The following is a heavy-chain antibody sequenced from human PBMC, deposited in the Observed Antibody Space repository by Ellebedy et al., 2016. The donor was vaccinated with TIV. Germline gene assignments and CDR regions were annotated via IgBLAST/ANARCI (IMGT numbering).Heavy chain of an antibody. J-gene: IGHJ6*02. CDR2: INPNSGGT. CDR3: ARTRAPPRYSYGRAYYYYGMDV. CDR1: GYTFTSYY. D-gene: IGHD5-18*01. V-gene: IGHV1-2*02. Sequence: ASVKVSCKASGYTFTSYYMHWVRQAPGQGLEWMGWINPNSGGTTYAQKFQGRVTMTRDTSISTAYMELSRLRSDDTAVYYCARTRAPPRYSYGRAYYYYGMDVWGQGTTVTVSS.